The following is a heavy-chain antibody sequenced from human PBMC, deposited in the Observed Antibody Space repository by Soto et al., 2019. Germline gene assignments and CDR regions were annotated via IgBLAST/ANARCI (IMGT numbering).Heavy chain of an antibody. CDR2: VSFHGTNK. CDR1: GFTFSTSA. Sequence: DSGGGVVKPGRSRRLSCAASGFTFSTSAMNWVRQAPDKGLEWVAVVSFHGTNKYYSDSVKGRFTISRDNSKNTMYLQINSLGGEDAAVYYCARDPGGLDVWVQGTKVTVSS. V-gene: IGHV3-30-3*01. CDR3: ARDPGGLDV. J-gene: IGHJ6*02.